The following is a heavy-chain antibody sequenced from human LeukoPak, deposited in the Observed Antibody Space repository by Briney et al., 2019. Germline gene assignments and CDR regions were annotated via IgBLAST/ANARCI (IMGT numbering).Heavy chain of an antibody. CDR2: INPNSGGT. D-gene: IGHD3-10*01. CDR1: GYTFTGYY. Sequence: GASVKVSCKASGYTFTGYYMHWVRQAPGQGREWIGWINPNSGGTNYAQKFQGRVTMTRDTSISTAYMELSRLRSDDTAVYYCARDPGYYGSGSYSSYYYYYMDVWGKGTTVAISS. V-gene: IGHV1-2*02. J-gene: IGHJ6*03. CDR3: ARDPGYYGSGSYSSYYYYYMDV.